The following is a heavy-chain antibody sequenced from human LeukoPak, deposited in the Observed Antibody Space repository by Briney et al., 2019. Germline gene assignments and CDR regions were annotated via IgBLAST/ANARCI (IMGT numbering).Heavy chain of an antibody. CDR2: ISYDGSNK. CDR1: GFTFSSYA. Sequence: PGRSLRLSCAASGFTFSSYAMHWVRQAPGKGLEWVAVISYDGSNKYYADSVKGRFTISRDNSKNTLYLQMNSLRAEDTAVYYCARVRFLEWLLYGPFDYWGQGTLVTVSS. CDR3: ARVRFLEWLLYGPFDY. D-gene: IGHD3-3*01. V-gene: IGHV3-30-3*01. J-gene: IGHJ4*02.